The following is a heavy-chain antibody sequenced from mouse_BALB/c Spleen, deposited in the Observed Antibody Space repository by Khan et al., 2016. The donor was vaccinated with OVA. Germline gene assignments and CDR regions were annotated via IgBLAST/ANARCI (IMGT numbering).Heavy chain of an antibody. J-gene: IGHJ3*01. D-gene: IGHD2-12*01. V-gene: IGHV2-2*01. Sequence: QVQLKQSGPGLVQPSQSLSITCTVSAFSLSTYGIHWVRQSPGKGLEWLGLIWSDGRTDYNVPFISRLSITKDNSKSQVFFKMNSLQPDDTAIYYCARNSYRYDFTYWGQGTLVTVSA. CDR1: AFSLSTYG. CDR3: ARNSYRYDFTY. CDR2: IWSDGRT.